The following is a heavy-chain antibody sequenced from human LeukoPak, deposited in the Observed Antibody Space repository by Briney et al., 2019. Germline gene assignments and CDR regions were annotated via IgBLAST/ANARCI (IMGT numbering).Heavy chain of an antibody. CDR1: GGSFSGYY. CDR2: INHSGST. J-gene: IGHJ4*02. V-gene: IGHV4-34*01. Sequence: SETLSLTCAVYGGSFSGYYWSWLRQPPGKGPEWIGEINHSGSTNSNPSLKSRVTISVDTSKHQFSLKLSTVTAADTAVYYGARGIQLWPYWGQGTLVTVSS. D-gene: IGHD5-18*01. CDR3: ARGIQLWPY.